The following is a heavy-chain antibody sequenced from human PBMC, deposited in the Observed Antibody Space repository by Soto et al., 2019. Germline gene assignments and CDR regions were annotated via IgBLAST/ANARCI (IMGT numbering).Heavy chain of an antibody. CDR3: ARDRLSPVAPLGYLAY. D-gene: IGHD2-15*01. V-gene: IGHV1-3*01. J-gene: IGHJ4*02. CDR1: GNTLTKSV. Sequence: GASGKVSLKASGNTLTKSVKKWGRPAPGQRLEWMGWINAGNGNTKYSQKFQGRVTITRDTSASTAYMELSSLRSEDTAVYYCARDRLSPVAPLGYLAYWGQGTLVTVSS. CDR2: INAGNGNT.